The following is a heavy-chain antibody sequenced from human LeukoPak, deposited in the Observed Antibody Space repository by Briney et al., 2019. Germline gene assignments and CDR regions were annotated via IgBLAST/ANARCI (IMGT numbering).Heavy chain of an antibody. Sequence: WASVKVSCKASGYTFTGYYMHWVRQAPGQGLEWMGWINPNSGGTNYAQKFQGRVTMTRDTSISTVYMELSRLRSDDTAVYYCARICDPNGGSCYFSFDYWGQGTLVTVSS. CDR3: ARICDPNGGSCYFSFDY. CDR1: GYTFTGYY. V-gene: IGHV1-2*02. CDR2: INPNSGGT. D-gene: IGHD2-15*01. J-gene: IGHJ4*02.